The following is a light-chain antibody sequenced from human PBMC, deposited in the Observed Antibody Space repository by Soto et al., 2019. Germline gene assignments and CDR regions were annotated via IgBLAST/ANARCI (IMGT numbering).Light chain of an antibody. CDR3: CSYAGSSTLYVV. V-gene: IGLV2-23*01. Sequence: QSAPTQPASVSGSPGQSITISCTGTSSDVGSYNLVSWYQQHPGKAPKLMIYEGSKRPSGVSNRFSGSKSGNTASLTISGLQAEDEADYYCCSYAGSSTLYVVFGGGTKVTVL. CDR1: SSDVGSYNL. CDR2: EGS. J-gene: IGLJ2*01.